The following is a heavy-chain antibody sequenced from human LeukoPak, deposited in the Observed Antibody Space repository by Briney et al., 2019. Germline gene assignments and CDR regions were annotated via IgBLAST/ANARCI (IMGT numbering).Heavy chain of an antibody. Sequence: SVKVSCKASGGTFSSYAISWVRQAPGQGLEWMGRIIPIFGTANYAQKFQGRVTMTRNTSISTAYMELSSLRSEDTAVYYCARTFYYYDSSGYYHYWGQGTLVTVSS. V-gene: IGHV1-69*05. CDR1: GGTFSSYA. J-gene: IGHJ4*02. CDR3: ARTFYYYDSSGYYHY. CDR2: IIPIFGTA. D-gene: IGHD3-22*01.